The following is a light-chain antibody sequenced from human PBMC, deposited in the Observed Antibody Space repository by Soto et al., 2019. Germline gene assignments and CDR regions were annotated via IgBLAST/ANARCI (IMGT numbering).Light chain of an antibody. J-gene: IGLJ1*01. CDR1: SSNIGSNY. V-gene: IGLV1-47*01. Sequence: QSVLTQPPSASGTPGQRVIISCSGSSSNIGSNYVYWYQQLPGTAPKLLINKNNQRPSGVPDRFSGSKSGTSASLAISGLRSEDEADYYCAAWDESLSGGVFGTGTKLTVL. CDR2: KNN. CDR3: AAWDESLSGGV.